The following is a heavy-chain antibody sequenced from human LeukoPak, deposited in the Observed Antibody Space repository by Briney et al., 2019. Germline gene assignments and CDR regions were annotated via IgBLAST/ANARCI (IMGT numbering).Heavy chain of an antibody. CDR3: TRSSRLGGWFDP. CDR1: GGSISSSSYY. CDR2: IYYSGST. V-gene: IGHV4-61*05. Sequence: PSETLSLTCTVSGGSISSSSYYWGWIRQPPGKGLEWIGYIYYSGSTNYNPSLKSRVTISVDTSKNQFSLKLSSVTAADTAVYYCTRSSRLGGWFDPWGQGTLVTVSS. J-gene: IGHJ5*02. D-gene: IGHD6-13*01.